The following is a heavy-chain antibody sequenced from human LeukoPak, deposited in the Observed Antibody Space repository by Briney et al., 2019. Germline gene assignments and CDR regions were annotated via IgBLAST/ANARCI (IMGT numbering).Heavy chain of an antibody. Sequence: GGSLRLSCAASGFTFSSYSMNWVRQAPGKGLERVSYISSSSSTIYYADSVKGRFTISRDNAKNSLYLQMNSLRAEDTAVYYCARDLERVVAYYYYYYMDVWGKGTTVTVSS. CDR2: ISSSSSTI. V-gene: IGHV3-48*01. CDR1: GFTFSSYS. J-gene: IGHJ6*03. CDR3: ARDLERVVAYYYYYYMDV. D-gene: IGHD2-15*01.